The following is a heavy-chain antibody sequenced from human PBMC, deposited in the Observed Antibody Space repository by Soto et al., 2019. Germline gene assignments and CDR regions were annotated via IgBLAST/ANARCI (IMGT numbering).Heavy chain of an antibody. CDR2: MYGNGDGA. CDR3: VKARIPDGRWNFDH. J-gene: IGHJ4*02. CDR1: GFTFSTFA. V-gene: IGHV3-23*01. Sequence: EMHLLESGGGLVQPGGSLRLSCAASGFTFSTFAMNWVRQAPGRGLEWVAGMYGNGDGASYADSMKGRVTISRDNSKNTLYLQMNSLRAEATAVYYCVKARIPDGRWNFDHWGQGTLVTVS.